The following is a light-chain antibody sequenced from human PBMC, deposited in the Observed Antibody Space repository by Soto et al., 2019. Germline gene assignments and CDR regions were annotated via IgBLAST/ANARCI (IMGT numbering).Light chain of an antibody. J-gene: IGLJ3*02. Sequence: QSALTKPASVSGSPGQSITISCTGTSSDVGSYNLVSWYQQHQGKAPKLLIYEVSKRPSGVSNRFSGSKSGNTASLTISGLQADDESDYYCCSYAGSSTLVFGGGTKLTVL. CDR3: CSYAGSSTLV. V-gene: IGLV2-23*02. CDR1: SSDVGSYNL. CDR2: EVS.